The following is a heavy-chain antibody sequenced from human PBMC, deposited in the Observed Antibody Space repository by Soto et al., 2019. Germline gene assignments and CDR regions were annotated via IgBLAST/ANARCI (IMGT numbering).Heavy chain of an antibody. J-gene: IGHJ3*02. D-gene: IGHD1-20*01. V-gene: IGHV3-7*01. CDR3: ARDTTPLTGTTAYDAFDI. Sequence: GGSLRLSCAASGFTFTDYWMTWVRQAPGKGLEWVANIKEDGSQTYYMDSVKGRFTISRDNAKNSLYLQMNSLRAADTAVYFCARDTTPLTGTTAYDAFDIWGQGTMVTVSS. CDR2: IKEDGSQT. CDR1: GFTFTDYW.